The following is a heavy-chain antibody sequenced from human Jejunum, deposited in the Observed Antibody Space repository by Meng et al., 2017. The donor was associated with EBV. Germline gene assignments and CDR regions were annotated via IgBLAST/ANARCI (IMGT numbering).Heavy chain of an antibody. CDR2: INHGGGA. V-gene: IGHV4-34*01. Sequence: QVPLQQWGQGLLRPSATLSLTCAVYGGSFSDYYWTWIRQPPGKGLEWIGEINHGGGAIYNPSLKSRVTISVDTSKNQFSLKLSSVTAADTAVYYCARLGGYASGTYYPIDPWGQGTLVTVSS. CDR1: GGSFSDYY. CDR3: ARLGGYASGTYYPIDP. D-gene: IGHD3-10*01. J-gene: IGHJ5*02.